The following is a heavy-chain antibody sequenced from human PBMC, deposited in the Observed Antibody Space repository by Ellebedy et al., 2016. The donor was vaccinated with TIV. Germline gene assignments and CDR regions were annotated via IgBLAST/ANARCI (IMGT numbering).Heavy chain of an antibody. D-gene: IGHD3-3*01. CDR3: ARDGRVLEDYHYYAMDV. CDR2: IYYDGSNK. J-gene: IGHJ6*02. Sequence: PGGSLRLSCSASGFTFNIYAMSWVRQAPGRGLEWVAFIYYDGSNKYYADSVKGRFTISRDNSKNTLYLQMNSLRAEDTAVYYCARDGRVLEDYHYYAMDVWGQGTSVTVSS. V-gene: IGHV3-33*08. CDR1: GFTFNIYA.